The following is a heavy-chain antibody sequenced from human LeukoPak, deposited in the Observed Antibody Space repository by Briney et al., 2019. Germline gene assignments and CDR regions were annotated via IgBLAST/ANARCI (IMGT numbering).Heavy chain of an antibody. J-gene: IGHJ4*02. CDR3: SKELDHPSHGYFFGY. D-gene: IGHD1-14*01. CDR1: GFTFSSYA. V-gene: IGHV3-23*01. Sequence: GGSLRLSCTASGFTFSSYAMNWVRQAPGKGLEWVSGIGAGGTFTYYADSVKGRFTISRDNSRNTLYLQMNSLRADDTAVYYCSKELDHPSHGYFFGYRGQGTLVTVSS. CDR2: IGAGGTFT.